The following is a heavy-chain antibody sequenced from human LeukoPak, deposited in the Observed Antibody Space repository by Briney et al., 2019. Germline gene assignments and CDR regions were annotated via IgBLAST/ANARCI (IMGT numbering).Heavy chain of an antibody. CDR2: IYPGDSDT. Sequence: GESLKISCKGSGYSFSDYWIGWVRQMPGKGLELMGIIYPGDSDTRYSPSFQGQVTISADKSISTAYLQWSSLKASDTAMYYCASVGIAAAGPTYYYYGMDVWGQGTTVTVSS. CDR1: GYSFSDYW. CDR3: ASVGIAAAGPTYYYYGMDV. J-gene: IGHJ6*02. D-gene: IGHD6-13*01. V-gene: IGHV5-51*01.